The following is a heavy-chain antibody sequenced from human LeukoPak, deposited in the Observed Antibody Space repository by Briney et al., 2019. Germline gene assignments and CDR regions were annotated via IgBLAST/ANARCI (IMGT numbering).Heavy chain of an antibody. Sequence: PSETLSLTCTVSGGSISSYYCSWIRQPAGKGLEWIGRIQISGNTNYNPSLKSRATMSVDTSKNQFSLKLTSVTAADTAVYYCARDNRYLDPGVYYYYGMDVWGQGTTVTVSS. D-gene: IGHD2/OR15-2a*01. V-gene: IGHV4-4*07. J-gene: IGHJ6*02. CDR3: ARDNRYLDPGVYYYYGMDV. CDR2: IQISGNT. CDR1: GGSISSYY.